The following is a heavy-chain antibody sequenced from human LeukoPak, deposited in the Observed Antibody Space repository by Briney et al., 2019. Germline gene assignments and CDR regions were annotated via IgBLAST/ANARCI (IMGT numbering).Heavy chain of an antibody. Sequence: PGGSLRLSCAASGFTVSSNYMSWVRQAPGKGLEWVSVIYSGGTTYYADSAKGRFTISRDNSKNTLYLQMNSLRAEDTAVYYCAKDVGYQLRGWFDPWGQGTLVTVSS. V-gene: IGHV3-66*01. J-gene: IGHJ5*02. D-gene: IGHD2-2*01. CDR3: AKDVGYQLRGWFDP. CDR1: GFTVSSNY. CDR2: IYSGGTT.